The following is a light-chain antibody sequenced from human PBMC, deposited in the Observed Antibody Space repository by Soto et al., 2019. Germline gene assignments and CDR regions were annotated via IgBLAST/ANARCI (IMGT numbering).Light chain of an antibody. CDR3: QQYGGSVT. CDR1: QSVNNNY. CDR2: DAS. J-gene: IGKJ4*01. V-gene: IGKV3D-20*01. Sequence: EIVLTQSPATLSLSPGERATLSCGASQSVNNNYLAWYQQKPGLAPSLLIYDASTRAPGIPDRFSGSGSGTDFTLTISRLEPEDFAVYYCQQYGGSVTFGGGNKVDIK.